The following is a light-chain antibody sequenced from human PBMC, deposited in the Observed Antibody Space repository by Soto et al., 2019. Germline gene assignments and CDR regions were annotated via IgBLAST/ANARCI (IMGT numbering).Light chain of an antibody. CDR1: TSNIGSNS. CDR2: DNN. Sequence: QSVLTQPPSVSAAPRQTVTISCSGSTSNIGSNSVSWYQQLPGTAPKLLIYDNNKRPSGIPDRFSGSKSGTSATLGITGLQTGDEADYYCATWDSSLSAGMFGGGTKLTVL. V-gene: IGLV1-51*01. CDR3: ATWDSSLSAGM. J-gene: IGLJ3*02.